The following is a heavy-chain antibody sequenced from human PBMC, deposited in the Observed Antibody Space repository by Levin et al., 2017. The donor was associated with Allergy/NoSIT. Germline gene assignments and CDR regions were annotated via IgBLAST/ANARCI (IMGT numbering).Heavy chain of an antibody. Sequence: PSASVKVSCKATGVSFSNSAITWVRQAPGQGLEWLGGIIPMYATAHYAQQFQGRVTITADESTNTAYMELSGLRSEDTAVYLCARGSSNWLPTDDWGQGTLVTVSS. V-gene: IGHV1-69*13. CDR3: ARGSSNWLPTDD. CDR1: GVSFSNSA. CDR2: IIPMYATA. D-gene: IGHD6-13*01. J-gene: IGHJ4*02.